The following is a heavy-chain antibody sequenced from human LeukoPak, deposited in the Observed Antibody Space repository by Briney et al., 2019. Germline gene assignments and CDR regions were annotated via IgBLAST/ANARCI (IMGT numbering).Heavy chain of an antibody. D-gene: IGHD3-3*01. J-gene: IGHJ5*02. CDR3: ASSYDFWSGYLSLGWFDP. V-gene: IGHV3-48*03. CDR2: ISSSGITI. CDR1: GFTFNNYE. Sequence: GGSLRLSCAASGFTFNNYEMNWVRQTPGKGLQWVSYISSSGITIYYADSVKGRFTISRDNAKNTLYLQMNSLRAEDTAVYYCASSYDFWSGYLSLGWFDPWGQGTLVTVSS.